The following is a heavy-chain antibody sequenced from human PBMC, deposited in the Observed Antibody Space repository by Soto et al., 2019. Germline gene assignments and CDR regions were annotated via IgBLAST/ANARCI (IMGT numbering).Heavy chain of an antibody. Sequence: SSETLSLTCTVSGGSISSSSYYWGWIRQPPGKGLEWIGSIYYSGSTYYNPSLKSRVTISVDTSKNQFSLKLSSVTAADTAVYYCASTSPLAEGGMDVWGQGTTVTVSS. CDR3: ASTSPLAEGGMDV. J-gene: IGHJ6*02. CDR2: IYYSGST. CDR1: GGSISSSSYY. V-gene: IGHV4-39*01.